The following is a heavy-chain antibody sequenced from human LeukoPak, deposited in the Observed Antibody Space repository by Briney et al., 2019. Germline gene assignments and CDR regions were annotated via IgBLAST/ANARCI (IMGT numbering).Heavy chain of an antibody. J-gene: IGHJ4*02. CDR3: ARGFPNYYDSSDY. CDR1: VYTFTSYD. CDR2: MNPNSGNT. V-gene: IGHV1-8*01. Sequence: ASVKVSCKASVYTFTSYDINWVRQATGQGLEWMGWMNPNSGNTGYAQKFQGRVTMTRNNSISTAYMELSSLRSEDTAVYYCARGFPNYYDSSDYWGQGALVTVSS. D-gene: IGHD3-22*01.